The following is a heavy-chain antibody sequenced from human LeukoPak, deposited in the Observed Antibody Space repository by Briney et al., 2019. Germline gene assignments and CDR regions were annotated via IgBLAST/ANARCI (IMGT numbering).Heavy chain of an antibody. CDR3: ARRGPPAGDFDY. J-gene: IGHJ4*02. V-gene: IGHV4-59*12. D-gene: IGHD3-10*01. CDR1: GGSISSYY. CDR2: IYYSGYT. Sequence: SETLSLTCTVSGGSISSYYWSWIRQPPGKGLKWIGNIYYSGYTTYSPSLRRRVTISVDTSKNQFSLKLSSVTAADTAVYYCARRGPPAGDFDYWGQGTLVTVSS.